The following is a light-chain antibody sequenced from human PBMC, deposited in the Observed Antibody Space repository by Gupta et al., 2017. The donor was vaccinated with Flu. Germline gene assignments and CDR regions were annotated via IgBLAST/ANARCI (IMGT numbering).Light chain of an antibody. V-gene: IGKV1-39*01. CDR2: AGS. CDR3: QQRDSSPLT. CDR1: QSTSGY. J-gene: IGKJ4*01. Sequence: DIQMTQSPSSLSAFVGDRVTITCRASQSTSGYLNWYQQEPGEAPKLLIYAGSKLQNGVPSRFSGSGSGTDFTLTISSRQPEDSATYYCQQRDSSPLTFGGGTKVEIK.